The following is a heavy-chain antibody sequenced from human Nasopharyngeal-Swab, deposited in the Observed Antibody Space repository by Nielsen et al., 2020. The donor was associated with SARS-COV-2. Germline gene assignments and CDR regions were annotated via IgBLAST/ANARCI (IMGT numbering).Heavy chain of an antibody. J-gene: IGHJ4*02. CDR3: SRDLGGAYGY. CDR1: GFTLSWYS. D-gene: IGHD3-16*01. V-gene: IGHV3-74*01. Sequence: GGSLRLSCAASGFTLSWYSMHCVRQVPGKGLEWVARISDDENKINYADSVKGRFTISRDYAKNTLYLQMNNLRAEDTAIYYCSRDLGGAYGYWGQGTLVTVSS. CDR2: ISDDENKI.